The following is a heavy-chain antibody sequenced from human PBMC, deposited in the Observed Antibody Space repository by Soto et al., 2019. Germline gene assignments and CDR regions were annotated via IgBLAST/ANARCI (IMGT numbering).Heavy chain of an antibody. D-gene: IGHD1-7*01. CDR2: ISGSGGST. Sequence: GGSLRLSCAASGFTFSSYAMSWVRQAPGKGLEWVSAISGSGGSTYYADTVKGRFTISRDNSKNTLYLQMNSLRAEDTAVYYCAKSSQEELPGYYYYYMDVWGQGTTVTVSS. J-gene: IGHJ6*03. CDR3: AKSSQEELPGYYYYYMDV. V-gene: IGHV3-23*01. CDR1: GFTFSSYA.